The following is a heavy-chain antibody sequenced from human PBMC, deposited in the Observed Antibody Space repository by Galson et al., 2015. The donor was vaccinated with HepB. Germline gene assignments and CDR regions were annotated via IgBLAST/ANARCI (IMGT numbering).Heavy chain of an antibody. CDR1: GFTFSDYY. D-gene: IGHD3-22*01. CDR2: ISSSSSYT. Sequence: SLRLSCAASGFTFSDYYMSWIRQAPGKGLEWVSYISSSSSYTNYADSVKGRFTISRDNAKNSLYLQMNSLRAEDTAVYYCARDQRGVADDSSAGVVDYWGQGTLVTVSS. CDR3: ARDQRGVADDSSAGVVDY. J-gene: IGHJ4*02. V-gene: IGHV3-11*06.